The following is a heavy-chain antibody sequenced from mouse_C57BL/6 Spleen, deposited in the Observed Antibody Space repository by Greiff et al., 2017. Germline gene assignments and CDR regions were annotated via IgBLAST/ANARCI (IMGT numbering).Heavy chain of an antibody. CDR3: ARPYGSSQGYDAMDY. CDR2: INPNNGGT. Sequence: VQLQQSGPELVKPGASVKIPCKASGYTFTDYNMDWVKQSHGQSLEWIGDINPNNGGTIYNQKFKGKATLTVDKSSSTAYMELRSLTSEDTAVYYCARPYGSSQGYDAMDYWGQGTSVTVSS. CDR1: GYTFTDYN. J-gene: IGHJ4*01. V-gene: IGHV1-18*01. D-gene: IGHD1-1*01.